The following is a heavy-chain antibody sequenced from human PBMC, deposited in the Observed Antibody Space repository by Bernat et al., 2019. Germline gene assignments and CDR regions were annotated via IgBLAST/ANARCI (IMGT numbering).Heavy chain of an antibody. J-gene: IGHJ6*02. Sequence: QVQLVESGGGVVQPGRSLRLSCAASGFTFSSYGMHWVRQAPGKGLEWVAVISYDGSNKYYADSVKGRFTISRDNSKNTLYLQMNSLRAEDTAVYYCARETRGPVTTDYYGMDVWGQGTTVTVSS. CDR3: ARETRGPVTTDYYGMDV. V-gene: IGHV3-30*03. CDR2: ISYDGSNK. D-gene: IGHD4-17*01. CDR1: GFTFSSYG.